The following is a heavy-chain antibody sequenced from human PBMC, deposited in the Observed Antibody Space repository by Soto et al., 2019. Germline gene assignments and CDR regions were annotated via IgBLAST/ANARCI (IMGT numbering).Heavy chain of an antibody. CDR1: GYTFTSYA. D-gene: IGHD5-12*01. V-gene: IGHV1-3*01. J-gene: IGHJ4*02. CDR2: INAGNGNT. CDR3: ARDGGVVGYSGYPADY. Sequence: QVQLVQSGAEVKKPGASVKVSCKASGYTFTSYAMHWVRQAPGQRLEWMGWINAGNGNTKYSQKFQGRVTITRDTSASTAYMELSSLRSEDTAVYYCARDGGVVGYSGYPADYWGQGTLVTVSS.